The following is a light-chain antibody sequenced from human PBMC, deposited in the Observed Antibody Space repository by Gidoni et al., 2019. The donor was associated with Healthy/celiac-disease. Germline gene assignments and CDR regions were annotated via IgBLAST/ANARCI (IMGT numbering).Light chain of an antibody. V-gene: IGLV3-21*02. J-gene: IGLJ2*01. CDR1: SIGRKS. Sequence: SYVLTQPPSVSVAPGQTPRITCGGNSIGRKSVHWYQQKPGQAPVLVVYDDSDRPSGIPERFSGSNSGNTATLTISRVEAGDEADYYCQVWDGSSDHVVFGGGTKLTVL. CDR3: QVWDGSSDHVV. CDR2: DDS.